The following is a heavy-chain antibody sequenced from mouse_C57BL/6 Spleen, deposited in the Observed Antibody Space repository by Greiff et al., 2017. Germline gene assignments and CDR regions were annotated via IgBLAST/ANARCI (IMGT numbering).Heavy chain of an antibody. J-gene: IGHJ4*01. CDR3: AREGRQRTGCMDY. D-gene: IGHD3-2*01. Sequence: QVQLQQSGPELVKPGASVKISCKASGYAFSSSWMNWVKQRPGKGLEWIGRIYPGDGDTNYNGKFKGKATLTADKSSSTAYMQLSSLTSEDSAVYFCAREGRQRTGCMDYWGQGTSVTVSS. CDR2: IYPGDGDT. V-gene: IGHV1-82*01. CDR1: GYAFSSSW.